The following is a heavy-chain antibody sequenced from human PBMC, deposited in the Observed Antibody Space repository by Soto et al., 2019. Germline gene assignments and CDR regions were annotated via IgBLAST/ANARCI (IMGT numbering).Heavy chain of an antibody. CDR3: AAFGSPAAGTFDY. Sequence: WASVKVSCKASGFTFTSSAVQWVRQARGQRLEWIGWIVVGSGNTNYAQKFQERVTITRDMSTSTAYMELSSLRSEDTAVYYCAAFGSPAAGTFDYWGQGTLVTVSS. V-gene: IGHV1-58*01. D-gene: IGHD6-13*01. CDR1: GFTFTSSA. CDR2: IVVGSGNT. J-gene: IGHJ4*02.